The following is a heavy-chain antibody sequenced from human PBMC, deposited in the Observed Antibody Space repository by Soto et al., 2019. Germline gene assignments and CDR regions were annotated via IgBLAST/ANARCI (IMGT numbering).Heavy chain of an antibody. D-gene: IGHD3-16*01. CDR3: ARRGIGEMAKIWSDVSYYYSGMDV. V-gene: IGHV1-18*04. CDR2: ISAYNGNT. J-gene: IGHJ6*02. CDR1: GYTFTSYG. Sequence: ASVKVSCKASGYTFTSYGISWVRQAPGQGLEWMGWISAYNGNTNYAQKLQGRVTMTTDTSTSTAYMELRSLRSDDTAVYYCARRGIGEMAKIWSDVSYYYSGMDVWGQGTTVTVYS.